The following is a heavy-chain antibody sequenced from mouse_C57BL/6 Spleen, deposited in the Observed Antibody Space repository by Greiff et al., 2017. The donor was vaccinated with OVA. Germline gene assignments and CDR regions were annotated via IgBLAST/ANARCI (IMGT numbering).Heavy chain of an antibody. CDR1: GFTFSSYA. D-gene: IGHD1-1*01. V-gene: IGHV5-4*01. CDR2: ISDGGSYT. J-gene: IGHJ4*01. Sequence: EVQGVESGGGLVKPGGSLKLSCAASGFTFSSYAMSWVRQTPEKRLEWVATISDGGSYTYYPDNVKGRFTISRDNAKNNLYLQMSHLKSEDTAMDYCAREGYYGSLDYWGQGTSVTVSS. CDR3: AREGYYGSLDY.